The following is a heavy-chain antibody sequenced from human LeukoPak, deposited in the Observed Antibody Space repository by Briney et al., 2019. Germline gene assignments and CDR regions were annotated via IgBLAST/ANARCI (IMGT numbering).Heavy chain of an antibody. CDR3: ARTSDYYESSGYLKIDY. CDR1: GGSISSSSYY. J-gene: IGHJ4*02. CDR2: IYHSGST. V-gene: IGHV4-39*07. Sequence: SETLSLTCTVSGGSISSSSYYWGWIRQPPGKGLEWIGSIYHSGSTYYNPSLKSRVTISVDTSKNQFSLKLSSVTAADTAVYYCARTSDYYESSGYLKIDYWGQGTLVTVSS. D-gene: IGHD3-22*01.